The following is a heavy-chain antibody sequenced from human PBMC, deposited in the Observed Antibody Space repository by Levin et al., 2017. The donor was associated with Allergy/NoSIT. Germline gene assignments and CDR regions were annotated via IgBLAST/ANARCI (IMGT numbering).Heavy chain of an antibody. CDR2: ISGSGGST. J-gene: IGHJ4*02. V-gene: IGHV3-23*01. CDR3: AKDRITMSDY. CDR1: GFTFSSYV. Sequence: LSLTCAASGFTFSSYVMTWVRQGPGKGLEWVSTISGSGGSTYYADSVKGRFTISRDNSKDTLYLQMNSLRAEDTAVYYCAKDRITMSDYWGQGTLVTVSS. D-gene: IGHD3-22*01.